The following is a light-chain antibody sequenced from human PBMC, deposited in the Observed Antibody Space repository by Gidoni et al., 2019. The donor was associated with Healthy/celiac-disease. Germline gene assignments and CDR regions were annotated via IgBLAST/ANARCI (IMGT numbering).Light chain of an antibody. J-gene: IGLJ1*01. Sequence: QSVLTQPPSVSGAPGQRVTISCTGSSSTIGAGYDVPGYQQLPGTAPQLPIYGNSNRPSGVPDRFSGSKSGTAASLAITGLQAEDEADYYGQSYDSSLSGYVFGTGTKVTGL. CDR3: QSYDSSLSGYV. CDR2: GNS. V-gene: IGLV1-40*01. CDR1: SSTIGAGYD.